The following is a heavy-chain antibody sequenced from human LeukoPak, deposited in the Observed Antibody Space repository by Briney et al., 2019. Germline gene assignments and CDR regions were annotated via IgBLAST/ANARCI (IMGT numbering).Heavy chain of an antibody. J-gene: IGHJ3*02. D-gene: IGHD3-3*01. CDR3: TTDYGHGFFWSGYQADDAFDI. CDR2: IKSKTDGGTT. V-gene: IGHV3-15*01. CDR1: GFTFSNAW. Sequence: GGSLRLSCAASGFTFSNAWMSWVRQAPGKGLEWVGRIKSKTDGGTTDYAAPVKGRFTISRDDSKNTLYLQMNSLKTEDTAVYYCTTDYGHGFFWSGYQADDAFDIWGQGTMVTVSS.